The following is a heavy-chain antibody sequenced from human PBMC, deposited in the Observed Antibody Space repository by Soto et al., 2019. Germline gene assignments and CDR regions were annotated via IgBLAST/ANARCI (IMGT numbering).Heavy chain of an antibody. V-gene: IGHV1-69*01. J-gene: IGHJ6*02. CDR1: GGTFRSYS. CDR3: ARPDEGGYSSNHHYYFALDV. Sequence: QVQLVQSGAEVKKPGSSVKVSCKASGGTFRSYSISWVRPAPGQGLEWMGGIIPIFDITNYAQKFQGKVTITADESTRTAYMDLSRLGSDDPAVYYCARPDEGGYSSNHHYYFALDVGGQGTTVTV. D-gene: IGHD3-22*01. CDR2: IIPIFDIT.